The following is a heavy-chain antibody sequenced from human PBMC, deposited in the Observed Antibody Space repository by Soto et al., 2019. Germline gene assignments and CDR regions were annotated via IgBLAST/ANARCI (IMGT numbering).Heavy chain of an antibody. CDR3: ARLLPDTIIDGMDV. CDR1: GGSISSSSYY. D-gene: IGHD3-3*01. CDR2: IYYSGST. J-gene: IGHJ6*02. V-gene: IGHV4-39*01. Sequence: QLQLQESGPGLVKPSETLSLTCTVSGGSISSSSYYWGWIRQPPGKGLEWIGSIYYSGSTYYNPSLKSRVTISVDTSKNQFSLTLSSVTAADTAVYYCARLLPDTIIDGMDVWGQGTTVTVSS.